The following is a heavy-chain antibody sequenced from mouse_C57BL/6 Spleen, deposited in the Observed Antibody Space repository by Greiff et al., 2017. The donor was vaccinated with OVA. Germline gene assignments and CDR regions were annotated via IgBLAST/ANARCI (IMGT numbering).Heavy chain of an antibody. D-gene: IGHD4-1*01. CDR1: GFTFSDAW. V-gene: IGHV6-6*01. CDR2: IRNKANNHAT. Sequence: EVKVVESGGGLVQPGGSMKLSCAASGFTFSDAWMDWVRQSPEKGLEWVAEIRNKANNHATYYAESVKGRFTISRDDSKSSVYLQMNSLRAEDTGIYYCTGGLGRAWFAYWGQGTLVTVSA. CDR3: TGGLGRAWFAY. J-gene: IGHJ3*01.